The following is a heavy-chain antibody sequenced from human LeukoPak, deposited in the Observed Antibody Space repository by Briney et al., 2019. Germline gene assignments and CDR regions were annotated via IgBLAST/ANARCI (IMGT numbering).Heavy chain of an antibody. Sequence: GGSLRLSCAASGFTFTNHPMNWVRQAPGKGLEWVSAISGSGGSTYYADSVKGRFTISRDNAKNTLYLQMNSLRAEDTAVYYCARDGGSGWSPFDYWGQGTLVTVSS. D-gene: IGHD6-19*01. CDR3: ARDGGSGWSPFDY. CDR2: ISGSGGST. J-gene: IGHJ4*02. CDR1: GFTFTNHP. V-gene: IGHV3-23*01.